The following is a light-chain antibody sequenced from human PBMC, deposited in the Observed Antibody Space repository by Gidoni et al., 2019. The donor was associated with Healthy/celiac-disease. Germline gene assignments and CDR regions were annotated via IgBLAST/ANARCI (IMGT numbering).Light chain of an antibody. CDR2: AAS. J-gene: IGKJ4*01. CDR3: QQSYSTPT. Sequence: DIQMTQSPSSLSASVGDRVTITCRASQSISSYLNLYQQKPGKAPKLLIYAASSLQSGVPASFSVSGSGTDFTLTISILQPEDFATYYFQQSYSTPTFGGGTKVEIK. V-gene: IGKV1-39*01. CDR1: QSISSY.